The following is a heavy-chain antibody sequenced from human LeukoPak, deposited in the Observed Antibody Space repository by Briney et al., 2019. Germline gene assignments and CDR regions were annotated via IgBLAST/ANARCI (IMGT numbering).Heavy chain of an antibody. Sequence: SETLSLTCTVSGGSISSYYWSWIRQPPGKGLEWIGYIYYSGSTNYNPSLKSRVTISVDTSKNQISLKLNSVTAADTAVYYCASATSSGWYYFDYWGQGTLVTVSS. CDR3: ASATSSGWYYFDY. J-gene: IGHJ4*02. CDR2: IYYSGST. V-gene: IGHV4-59*12. D-gene: IGHD6-19*01. CDR1: GGSISSYY.